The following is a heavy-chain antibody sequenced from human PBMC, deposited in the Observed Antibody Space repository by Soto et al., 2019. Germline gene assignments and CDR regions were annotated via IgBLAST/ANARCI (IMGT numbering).Heavy chain of an antibody. D-gene: IGHD3-22*01. CDR3: ARDIGSSGYSDDDAFDI. CDR1: GGSISSGDYY. CDR2: IYYSGST. V-gene: IGHV4-30-4*01. Sequence: NPSETLFLTCTVSGGSISSGDYYWSWIRQPPGKGLEWIGYIYYSGSTYYNPSLKSRVTISVDTSKNQFSLKLSSVTAADTAVYYCARDIGSSGYSDDDAFDIWGQGTMVTVSS. J-gene: IGHJ3*02.